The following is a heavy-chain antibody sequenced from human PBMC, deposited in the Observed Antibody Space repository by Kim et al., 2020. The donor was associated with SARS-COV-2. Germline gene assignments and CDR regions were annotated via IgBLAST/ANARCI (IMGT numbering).Heavy chain of an antibody. CDR3: ARGPSYSSSWYLDY. D-gene: IGHD6-13*01. CDR2: ISYDGSNK. CDR1: GFTFSSYA. J-gene: IGHJ4*02. Sequence: GGSLRLSCAASGFTFSSYAMHWVRQAPGKGLEWVAVISYDGSNKYYADSVKGRFTISRDNSKNTLYLQMNSLRAEDTAVYYCARGPSYSSSWYLDYWGQGTLVTVSS. V-gene: IGHV3-30*04.